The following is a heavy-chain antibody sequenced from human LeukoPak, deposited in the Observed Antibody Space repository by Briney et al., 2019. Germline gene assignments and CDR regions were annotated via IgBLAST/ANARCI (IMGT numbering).Heavy chain of an antibody. CDR1: GFTFSRYW. Sequence: GGSLRLSCAASGFTFSRYWMGRVRQAPGKGLEWVANIKQDGSEKNYVDSVKGRITISRDNAKNSLYLQMNSLRAEDTAVYYCARDKLRDFWSGYYSAREYSFDYWGQGTLVTVSS. CDR2: IKQDGSEK. V-gene: IGHV3-7*01. CDR3: ARDKLRDFWSGYYSAREYSFDY. D-gene: IGHD3-3*01. J-gene: IGHJ4*02.